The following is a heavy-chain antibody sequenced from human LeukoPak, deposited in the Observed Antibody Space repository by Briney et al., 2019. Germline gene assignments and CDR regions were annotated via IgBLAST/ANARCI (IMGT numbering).Heavy chain of an antibody. CDR1: GGTFSSYA. D-gene: IGHD3-9*01. CDR3: AGGGGGVTIFAPFDP. V-gene: IGHV1-69*13. J-gene: IGHJ5*02. Sequence: ASVKVSCKASGGTFSSYAISWVRQAPGQGLEWMGGIIPIFGTANYAQKFQGRVTITADESTSTAYMELSSLRSEDTAVYYCAGGGGGVTIFAPFDPWGQGTLVTVSS. CDR2: IIPIFGTA.